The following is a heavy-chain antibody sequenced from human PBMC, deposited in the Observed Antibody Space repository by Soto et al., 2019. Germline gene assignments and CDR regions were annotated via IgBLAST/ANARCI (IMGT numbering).Heavy chain of an antibody. V-gene: IGHV3-30*18. CDR2: ISYDGTNK. CDR3: AKDLQSYGDYDYYCYGMVV. J-gene: IGHJ6*02. Sequence: QVQLVESGGGEVQPGRSLTISCAASGFTFSTYGMHWVRQTPGKGLEWVAVISYDGTNKFYSDSVKGRFTISRDNFKNTLTQEMNSLRADDTALYSCAKDLQSYGDYDYYCYGMVVWGLGARVTVSS. D-gene: IGHD4-17*01. CDR1: GFTFSTYG.